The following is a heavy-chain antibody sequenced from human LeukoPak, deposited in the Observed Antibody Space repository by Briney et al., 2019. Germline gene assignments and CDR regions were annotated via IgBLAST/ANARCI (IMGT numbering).Heavy chain of an antibody. CDR3: ARGSGSGSFLIGN. J-gene: IGHJ1*01. V-gene: IGHV3-30*04. CDR2: IRNDGSVK. D-gene: IGHD3-10*01. CDR1: GFTFSGYS. Sequence: GESLRLSCAASGFTFSGYSMHWARQAPGKGLEWVAIIRNDGSVKYYVDSAKGRFTISRDNSEKTLYLQMDSLRAEDTAVYFCARGSGSGSFLIGNWGQGTLVTVSS.